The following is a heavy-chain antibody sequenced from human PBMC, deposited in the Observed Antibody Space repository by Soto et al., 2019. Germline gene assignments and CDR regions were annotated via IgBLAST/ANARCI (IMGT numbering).Heavy chain of an antibody. CDR2: IYYSGST. D-gene: IGHD6-13*01. CDR3: ATWYGSAWYTY. CDR1: GGSVSSESFY. J-gene: IGHJ4*02. Sequence: PSETLSLTCTVSGGSVSSESFYWIWLRPPPGQGLEWNGYIYYSGSTNYNPSLKSRVTISVDTSKNQFSLNLSSVTAADTAVYYCATWYGSAWYTYWRQRSQVSVSS. V-gene: IGHV4-61*01.